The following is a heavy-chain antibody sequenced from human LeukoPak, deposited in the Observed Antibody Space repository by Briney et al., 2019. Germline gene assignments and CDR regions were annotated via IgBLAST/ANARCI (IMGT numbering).Heavy chain of an antibody. CDR3: AKGRGTVCNGRCMDV. J-gene: IGHJ6*03. D-gene: IGHD1/OR15-1a*01. CDR1: GFSFSSYA. Sequence: GGSLRLSCAASGFSFSSYAMSWVRQAPGKGLEWVSIISDSGGITYYADSVKGRFTISRDNSKNTLYLQMSSLRAEDTAVYYCAKGRGTVCNGRCMDVWGKGTTVIVSS. CDR2: ISDSGGIT. V-gene: IGHV3-23*01.